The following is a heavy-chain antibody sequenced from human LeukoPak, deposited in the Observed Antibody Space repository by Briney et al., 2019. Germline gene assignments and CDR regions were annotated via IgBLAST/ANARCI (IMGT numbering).Heavy chain of an antibody. V-gene: IGHV3-23*01. D-gene: IGHD2-8*01. J-gene: IGHJ4*02. CDR3: ARGPTNGQAFDY. CDR2: ISGSGGST. CDR1: GFTFSSYA. Sequence: PGGSLRLSCAASGFTFSSYALSWVRQAPGKGLEWVSAISGSGGSTYYADSVKGRFTISRDSSKNTLYLQMNSLRAEDTAVYYCARGPTNGQAFDYWGQGTLVSVSS.